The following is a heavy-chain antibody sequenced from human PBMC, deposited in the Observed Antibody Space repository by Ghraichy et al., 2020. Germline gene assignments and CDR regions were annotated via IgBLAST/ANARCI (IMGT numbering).Heavy chain of an antibody. J-gene: IGHJ6*03. V-gene: IGHV4-59*01. CDR2: IYYSGSV. Sequence: SETLSLTCAVSGGAISRDYWSWIRQTPGKGLEWIGSIYYSGSVNHNPSLRSRISISVDRSKNQFSLNLSSVTAADTALYYCAASTGHYYYFYYMDVWGKGIMVNVS. CDR1: GGAISRDY. CDR3: AASTGHYYYFYYMDV.